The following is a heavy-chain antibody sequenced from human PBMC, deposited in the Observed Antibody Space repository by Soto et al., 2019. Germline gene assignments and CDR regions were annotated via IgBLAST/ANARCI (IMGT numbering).Heavy chain of an antibody. D-gene: IGHD4-17*01. CDR2: IYYSGST. CDR1: GGSISSGDYY. CDR3: ARDYGNYYYDGMDV. Sequence: QVQLQESGPGLVKPSQTLSLTCTVSGGSISSGDYYWSWIRQPPGKGLEWIGYIYYSGSTYYNPSPKSRVTXXVXTXXTQFSLKLSSVTAADTAVYYCARDYGNYYYDGMDVWGQGTTVTVSS. V-gene: IGHV4-30-4*01. J-gene: IGHJ6*02.